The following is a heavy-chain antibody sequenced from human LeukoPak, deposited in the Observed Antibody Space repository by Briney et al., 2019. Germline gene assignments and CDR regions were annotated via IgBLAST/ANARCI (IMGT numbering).Heavy chain of an antibody. Sequence: PGRSLRLSCAASGFTFSSYGMHWVRQAPGKGLEWVAVISYDGSNKYYADSVKGRFTISRDNSKNTLYLQMNSPRAEDTAVYYCEGYLDYYYGMDVWGQGTTVTVSS. J-gene: IGHJ6*02. V-gene: IGHV3-30*03. CDR2: ISYDGSNK. D-gene: IGHD1-26*01. CDR1: GFTFSSYG. CDR3: EGYLDYYYGMDV.